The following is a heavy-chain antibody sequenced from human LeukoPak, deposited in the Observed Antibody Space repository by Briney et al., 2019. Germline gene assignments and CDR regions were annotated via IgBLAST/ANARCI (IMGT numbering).Heavy chain of an antibody. J-gene: IGHJ4*02. D-gene: IGHD4-17*01. CDR3: AKQISRGDYVSSFDY. CDR2: IWYDGSNK. Sequence: GGSLRLSCAASGFTFSSYGMHWVRQAPGNGLEWVAVIWYDGSNKYYAGSVKGRFTISRDNSKNTLYLQMNSLRAEDTAVYYCAKQISRGDYVSSFDYWGQGTLVTVSS. V-gene: IGHV3-33*06. CDR1: GFTFSSYG.